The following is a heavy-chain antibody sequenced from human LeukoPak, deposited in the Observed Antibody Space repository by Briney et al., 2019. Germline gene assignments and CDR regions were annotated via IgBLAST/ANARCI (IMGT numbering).Heavy chain of an antibody. CDR2: ISGSGGST. D-gene: IGHD3-22*01. Sequence: PGGSLRLSCAASGFTFSRYAMSWVRQAPGKGLEWVSTISGSGGSTYYADSVKGRFTISRDNSKNTLFLQLNSLRAADTAVYYCAKDLVSYYYDSSGSAFDIWGQGTMVTVSS. CDR1: GFTFSRYA. CDR3: AKDLVSYYYDSSGSAFDI. J-gene: IGHJ3*02. V-gene: IGHV3-23*01.